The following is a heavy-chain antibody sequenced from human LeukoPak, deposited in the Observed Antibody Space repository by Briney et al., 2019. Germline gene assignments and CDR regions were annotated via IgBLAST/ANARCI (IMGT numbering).Heavy chain of an antibody. Sequence: SETLSLTCAVSGDSISSHYWSWIRQPPGKGLEWIGYNYYSGSTNYNPSLKGRVTISVDTSKKHFSLKLSSVTAADTAVYYCARDAYGDYDAMHHYYYMDVWGKGTTVIVSS. CDR3: ARDAYGDYDAMHHYYYMDV. CDR2: NYYSGST. J-gene: IGHJ6*03. V-gene: IGHV4-59*11. D-gene: IGHD4-17*01. CDR1: GDSISSHY.